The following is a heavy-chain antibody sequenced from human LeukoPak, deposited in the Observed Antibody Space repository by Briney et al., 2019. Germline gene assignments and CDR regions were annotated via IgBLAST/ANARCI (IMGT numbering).Heavy chain of an antibody. J-gene: IGHJ5*02. CDR3: ARDGPSSSGRSPNNWFDP. D-gene: IGHD6-13*01. Sequence: ASVKVSCKASGYTFTSYGISWVRQAPGRGLEWMGWISAYNGNTNYAQKLQGRVTMTTDTSTSTAYMELRSLRSDDTAVYYCARDGPSSSGRSPNNWFDPWGQGTLVTVSS. CDR1: GYTFTSYG. CDR2: ISAYNGNT. V-gene: IGHV1-18*01.